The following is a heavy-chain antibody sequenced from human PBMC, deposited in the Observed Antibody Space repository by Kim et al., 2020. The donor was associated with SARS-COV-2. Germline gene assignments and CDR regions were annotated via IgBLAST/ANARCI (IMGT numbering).Heavy chain of an antibody. CDR1: GGSITSGGYY. D-gene: IGHD6-13*01. CDR3: ARLVGAGIGIDP. V-gene: IGHV4-39*01. CDR2: IFYSGAT. J-gene: IGHJ5*02. Sequence: SETLSLTCSVSGGSITSGGYYWGWIRQPPGKGLEWIGSIFYSGATYYNPSLKSRVTISLDTSKNQFSLKLGSVTAADTAVFYCARLVGAGIGIDPWGQGALITVSS.